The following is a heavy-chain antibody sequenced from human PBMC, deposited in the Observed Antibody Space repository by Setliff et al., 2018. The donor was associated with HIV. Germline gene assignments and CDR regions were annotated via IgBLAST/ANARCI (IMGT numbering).Heavy chain of an antibody. CDR2: VYARGSA. D-gene: IGHD2-2*03. Sequence: SETLSLTCTVSGDSMNSVSYSWAWLRQSAGKGPEWIGHVYARGSANYNPSLTSRVTISVPTSKNQFSLNLNSVTAADTATYYCARAKTIGSSALFLDPWGQGTTVTVS. J-gene: IGHJ5*02. V-gene: IGHV4-61*09. CDR1: GDSMNSVSYS. CDR3: ARAKTIGSSALFLDP.